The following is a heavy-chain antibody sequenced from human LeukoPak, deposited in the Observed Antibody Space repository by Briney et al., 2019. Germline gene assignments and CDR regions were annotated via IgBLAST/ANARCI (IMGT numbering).Heavy chain of an antibody. CDR2: IYYSGST. J-gene: IGHJ1*01. CDR3: ARLLPAVAGTSYFPH. D-gene: IGHD6-19*01. Sequence: PSETLSLTCTVSGGSLRNHYWGWIRQPPGKGLEWIGYIYYSGSTNYNPSLKSRVTISVDTSRNQFSLKLSSVTAADTAVYFCARLLPAVAGTSYFPHWGQGTLVTVSS. CDR1: GGSLRNHY. V-gene: IGHV4-59*08.